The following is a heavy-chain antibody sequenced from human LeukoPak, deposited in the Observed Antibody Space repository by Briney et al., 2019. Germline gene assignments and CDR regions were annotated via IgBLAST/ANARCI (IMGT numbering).Heavy chain of an antibody. D-gene: IGHD5-12*01. CDR1: GYTFTGYY. J-gene: IGHJ4*02. V-gene: IGHV1-2*02. CDR2: INPNSGDT. Sequence: GASVKVSCKASGYTFTGYYMHWVRQAPGQGLEWMGWINPNSGDTNYAQKFQGRVTITSDTSIRTAYLELSGLRSDDTALYYCAKNPYEYYFDYWGQGTLVTVSS. CDR3: AKNPYEYYFDY.